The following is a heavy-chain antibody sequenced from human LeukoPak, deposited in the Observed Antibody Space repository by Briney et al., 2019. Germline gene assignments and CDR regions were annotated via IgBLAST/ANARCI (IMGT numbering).Heavy chain of an antibody. V-gene: IGHV4-34*01. CDR3: ARGWDWKGGVYMDV. Sequence: SETLSLTCTVSGGSFSGYYWSWLRHPPGKGLEWIGEINHSGGTNYNPSLKTRVTISVDTSKNQFSLKLSSVTAADTAVYYCARGWDWKGGVYMDVWGKGTTVTVSS. CDR1: GGSFSGYY. D-gene: IGHD3-16*01. CDR2: INHSGGT. J-gene: IGHJ6*03.